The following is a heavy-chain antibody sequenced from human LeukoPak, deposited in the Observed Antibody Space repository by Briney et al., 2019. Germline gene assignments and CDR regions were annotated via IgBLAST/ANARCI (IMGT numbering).Heavy chain of an antibody. Sequence: PSETLSLTCTVSGGSISSSSYYWGWIRQPPGKGLEWIGSIYYSGSTYYNPSLKSRVTISVDTSKNQFSLKLSSVTAADTAVYYCARVSYYDFWSGRNSFDYWGQGTLVTVSS. J-gene: IGHJ4*02. CDR2: IYYSGST. CDR3: ARVSYYDFWSGRNSFDY. D-gene: IGHD3-3*01. V-gene: IGHV4-39*07. CDR1: GGSISSSSYY.